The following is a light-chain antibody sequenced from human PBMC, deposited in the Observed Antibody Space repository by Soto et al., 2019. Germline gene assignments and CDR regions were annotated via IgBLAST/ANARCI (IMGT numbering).Light chain of an antibody. CDR3: QQYVTSPKT. CDR1: QSLSNNF. J-gene: IGKJ1*01. Sequence: EIVLTQSPGTLSLSPGERATLSCRASQSLSNNFLAWYQQKLGQAPRLLIFAASSRATGIPDRFSGSRSGTDFTLTISRLEPGDIAVYYCQQYVTSPKTFGQGTKVEIK. CDR2: AAS. V-gene: IGKV3-20*01.